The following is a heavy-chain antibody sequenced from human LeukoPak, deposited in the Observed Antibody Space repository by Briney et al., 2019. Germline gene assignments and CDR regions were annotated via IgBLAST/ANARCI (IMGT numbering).Heavy chain of an antibody. Sequence: ASVKVSCKASGYTFTGYYMHWVRQAPGQGLEWMGWINPNSGGTNYEQKFQGRVTMTRDTSISTAYMDLSRLTSDDTAFYYCARGETTVVMTPGYWGQGTLVTVSS. CDR2: INPNSGGT. J-gene: IGHJ4*02. CDR1: GYTFTGYY. D-gene: IGHD4-23*01. V-gene: IGHV1-2*02. CDR3: ARGETTVVMTPGY.